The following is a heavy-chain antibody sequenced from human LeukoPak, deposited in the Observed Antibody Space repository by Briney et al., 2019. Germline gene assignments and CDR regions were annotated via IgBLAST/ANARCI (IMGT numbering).Heavy chain of an antibody. V-gene: IGHV5-51*01. Sequence: KYGESLQISCKASGCSFTKFWIAWVRRPPGKGLEWMGIIYPGDSDTRYSPSFQGQVTISADKSISTAYLQWSSLKASDTAMYYCARRIPSTNYMDVWGKGTTVTVSS. CDR3: ARRIPSTNYMDV. D-gene: IGHD5/OR15-5a*01. CDR1: GCSFTKFW. J-gene: IGHJ6*03. CDR2: IYPGDSDT.